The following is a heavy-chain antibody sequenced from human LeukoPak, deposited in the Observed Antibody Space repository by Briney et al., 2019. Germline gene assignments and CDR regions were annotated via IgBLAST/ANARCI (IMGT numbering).Heavy chain of an antibody. CDR1: GFTLSSCG. V-gene: IGHV3-30*18. CDR2: ITYDGITT. D-gene: IGHD3-10*01. J-gene: IGHJ4*02. Sequence: GGSLRLSCAASGFTLSSCGMHWVRQAPGKGLEWVAVITYDGITTYFDDSVKGRLTISRDTSKSMLYLQMNSLRPVDTAVYYCVKEQSSGNYRTADFWGQGTLVTVSS. CDR3: VKEQSSGNYRTADF.